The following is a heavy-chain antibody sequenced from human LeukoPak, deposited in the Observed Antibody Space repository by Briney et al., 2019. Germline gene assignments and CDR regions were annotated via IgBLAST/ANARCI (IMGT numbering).Heavy chain of an antibody. V-gene: IGHV1-2*02. Sequence: ASVKVSCKASGYTFTGFYMHWVRQAPGHGLEWMGWINPNSGGTNYAQKFQGRVTMTRDTSISTAYMELSRLRSDDTAVYYCARLTRYYDFWSANGGYWGQGTLVTVSS. CDR1: GYTFTGFY. J-gene: IGHJ4*02. CDR3: ARLTRYYDFWSANGGY. D-gene: IGHD3-3*01. CDR2: INPNSGGT.